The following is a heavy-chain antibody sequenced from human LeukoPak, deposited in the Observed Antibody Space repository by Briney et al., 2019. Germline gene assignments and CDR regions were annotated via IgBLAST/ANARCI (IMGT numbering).Heavy chain of an antibody. J-gene: IGHJ4*02. CDR1: GGSILTTNW. CDR3: TITTGTTLGLMDY. V-gene: IGHV4-4*02. Sequence: PSGTLSLTCAVSGGSILTTNWWRWIRQPPGKGLEWIGEINHSGSTNYNPSLKSRVTISVDTSKNQLSLKMSSVTAADTAVYYCTITTGTTLGLMDYWGQGTLVTVSS. CDR2: INHSGST. D-gene: IGHD1-1*01.